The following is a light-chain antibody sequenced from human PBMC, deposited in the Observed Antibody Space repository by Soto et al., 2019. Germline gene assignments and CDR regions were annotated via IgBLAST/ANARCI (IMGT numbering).Light chain of an antibody. V-gene: IGKV3-11*01. CDR3: QQRNTWPWT. J-gene: IGKJ1*01. Sequence: EIVLTQSPATLSLSPGQRATLSCRASQSVSGDLAWFQQKPGQAPRLLIYDTYNGATGLPARFSGSGYGTDFTLTISSLEPEDFAVYYCQQRNTWPWTFGQGTKVEIK. CDR1: QSVSGD. CDR2: DTY.